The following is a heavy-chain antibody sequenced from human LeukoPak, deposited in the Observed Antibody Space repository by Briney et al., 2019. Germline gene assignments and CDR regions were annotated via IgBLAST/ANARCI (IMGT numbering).Heavy chain of an antibody. CDR3: ARAEFVFTIFGVVNWFDP. CDR2: INPNSGGT. J-gene: IGHJ5*02. D-gene: IGHD3-3*01. Sequence: VASVKVSCKASGYTFTGYYMHWVRQAPGQGLEWMGWINPNSGGTNYAQKFQGRVTMTRDTSISTAYMELSRLRSDDTAVYYCARAEFVFTIFGVVNWFDPWGQGTLVTVSS. V-gene: IGHV1-2*02. CDR1: GYTFTGYY.